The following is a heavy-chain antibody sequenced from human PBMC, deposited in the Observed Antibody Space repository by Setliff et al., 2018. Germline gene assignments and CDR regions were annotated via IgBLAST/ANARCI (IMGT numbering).Heavy chain of an antibody. J-gene: IGHJ1*01. Sequence: GGSLRLSCAASGFTFDVYAMHWVRQAPGKGLEWVSGISWNSGSIGYADSVKGRFTISRDNAKNSLYLQMNSLRAEDTALYYCAKAAGYYDSSGYQYFQHWGQGTLVTVSS. CDR3: AKAAGYYDSSGYQYFQH. V-gene: IGHV3-9*01. CDR1: GFTFDVYA. CDR2: ISWNSGSI. D-gene: IGHD3-22*01.